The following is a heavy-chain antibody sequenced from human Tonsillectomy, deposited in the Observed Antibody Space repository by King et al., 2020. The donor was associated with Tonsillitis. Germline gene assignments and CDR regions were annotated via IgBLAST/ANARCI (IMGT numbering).Heavy chain of an antibody. J-gene: IGHJ4*02. D-gene: IGHD6-19*01. V-gene: IGHV3-30*04. Sequence: QVQLVESGGGVVQPGRSLRLSCAASGFTFSSYAMHWVRQAPVKGLEWVAVISFDGSNKYYADSVKGRFTISRDNSKNTLHLQMNSLRAEDTAVYYCARSIAVADPFDYWGQGTLVTVSS. CDR1: GFTFSSYA. CDR3: ARSIAVADPFDY. CDR2: ISFDGSNK.